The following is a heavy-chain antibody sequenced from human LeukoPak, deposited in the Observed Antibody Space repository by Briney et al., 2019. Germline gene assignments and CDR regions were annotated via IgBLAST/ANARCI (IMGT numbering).Heavy chain of an antibody. CDR3: AKRRGPTYGDFDY. D-gene: IGHD4-17*01. J-gene: IGHJ4*02. Sequence: PGGSLRLSCAASGFTFSSYAMSWVRQAPGKGLEWVSAISGSGGSTYYADSVKGRFTISRDNSKNTLYLQMNSLRVEDTALYYCAKRRGPTYGDFDYWGQGTLVTVSS. CDR2: ISGSGGST. CDR1: GFTFSSYA. V-gene: IGHV3-23*01.